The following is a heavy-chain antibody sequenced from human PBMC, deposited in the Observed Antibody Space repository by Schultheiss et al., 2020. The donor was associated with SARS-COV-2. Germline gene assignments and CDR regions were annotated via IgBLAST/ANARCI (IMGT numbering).Heavy chain of an antibody. CDR1: GFTFSSYG. CDR3: ARVSYDSLYHYYYYGMDV. Sequence: GESLKISCAASGFTFSSYGMHWVRQAPGKGLEWVAVISYDGSNKYYADSVKGRFTISRDNSKNTLYLQMNSLRAEDTAVYYCARVSYDSLYHYYYYGMDVWGQGTTVTVSS. V-gene: IGHV3-30*03. J-gene: IGHJ6*02. CDR2: ISYDGSNK. D-gene: IGHD3-9*01.